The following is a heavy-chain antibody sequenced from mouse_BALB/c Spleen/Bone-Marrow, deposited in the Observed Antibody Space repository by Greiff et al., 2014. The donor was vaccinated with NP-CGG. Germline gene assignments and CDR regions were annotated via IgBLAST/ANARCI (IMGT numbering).Heavy chain of an antibody. D-gene: IGHD2-3*01. CDR3: ARFYDDYYLHLDY. J-gene: IGHJ2*01. V-gene: IGHV1-7*01. CDR2: INPSNGYT. Sequence: QVQLKESGAELAKPGASVKMSCKASGYTFTSYWIHWIKQKPGQGLEWLGYINPSNGYTKYNQKFKDKATLTADKSSSTAYMQLTSLTSDDSAVYYCARFYDDYYLHLDYWGQGTTLTVSS. CDR1: GYTFTSYW.